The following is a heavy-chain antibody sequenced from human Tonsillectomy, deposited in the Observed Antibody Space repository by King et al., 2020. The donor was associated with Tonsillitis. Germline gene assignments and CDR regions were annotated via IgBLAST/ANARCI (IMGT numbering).Heavy chain of an antibody. D-gene: IGHD6-6*01. CDR3: AREYSSSSGKAFDI. Sequence: QLVQSGGGLAQPGGSLRLSCAASGFTFRTYSMNWVRQAPGKGLEWVSYISSSSSTIYYADSVKGRFTISRDNAKNSLYLQMNSLRAEDTAVYYCAREYSSSSGKAFDIWGQGTMVTVSS. V-gene: IGHV3-48*01. J-gene: IGHJ3*02. CDR1: GFTFRTYS. CDR2: ISSSSSTI.